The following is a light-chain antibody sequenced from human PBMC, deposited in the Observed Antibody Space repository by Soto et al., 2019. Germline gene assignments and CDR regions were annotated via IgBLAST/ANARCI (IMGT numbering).Light chain of an antibody. CDR1: SSDVGGYNY. Sequence: QSVLTQPPSASGSPGQSVTISCTGTSSDVGGYNYVSWYQQHPGKAPKLIIYEVTKRPSGVPDRFSGSKSGNTASLTVSGLQAEDEAEYYCNSYAGSYKVGYVFGTGTKVTVL. CDR2: EVT. J-gene: IGLJ1*01. V-gene: IGLV2-8*01. CDR3: NSYAGSYKVGYV.